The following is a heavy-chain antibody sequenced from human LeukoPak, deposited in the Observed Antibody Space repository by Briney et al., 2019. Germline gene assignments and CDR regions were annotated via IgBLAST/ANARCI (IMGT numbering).Heavy chain of an antibody. CDR3: ARGCSAGTPHNWFDP. Sequence: SETLSLTCTVSGGSISSYYWSWIRQPPGKGLEWIGYIYYSGSTNYNPSLKSRVTISVDASKNQFSLKLSSVTAADTAVYYCARGCSAGTPHNWFDPWGQGTLVTVSS. D-gene: IGHD6-13*01. V-gene: IGHV4-59*01. CDR1: GGSISSYY. J-gene: IGHJ5*02. CDR2: IYYSGST.